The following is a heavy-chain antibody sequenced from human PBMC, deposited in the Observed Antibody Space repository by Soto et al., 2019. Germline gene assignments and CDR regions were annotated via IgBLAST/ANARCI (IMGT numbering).Heavy chain of an antibody. CDR2: ISSSSSYI. V-gene: IGHV3-21*01. CDR3: ARDRIAAKKWGFDY. D-gene: IGHD6-13*01. J-gene: IGHJ4*02. Sequence: EVQLVESGGGLVKPGGSLRLSCAASGFTFSSYSMNWVRQAPGKGLEWVSSISSSSSYIYYADSVKGRFTISRDNAKNSLYLQMNSLRAEDTAVYYCARDRIAAKKWGFDYWGQGTLVTVSS. CDR1: GFTFSSYS.